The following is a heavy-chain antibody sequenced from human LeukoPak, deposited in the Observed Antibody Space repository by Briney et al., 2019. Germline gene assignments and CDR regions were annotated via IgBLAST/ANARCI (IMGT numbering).Heavy chain of an antibody. CDR2: ISSSSSYI. CDR3: ARDHLSVYTGGSGYSIYYYYMDV. Sequence: PGGSLRLSCAASGFTFSDYSMNWVRQAPGKGLEWVSSISSSSSYIYYADSVKGRFTISRDNAKNSLYLQMNSLRAEDTAVYYCARDHLSVYTGGSGYSIYYYYMDVWGKGTTVTVSS. V-gene: IGHV3-21*01. CDR1: GFTFSDYS. D-gene: IGHD3-3*01. J-gene: IGHJ6*03.